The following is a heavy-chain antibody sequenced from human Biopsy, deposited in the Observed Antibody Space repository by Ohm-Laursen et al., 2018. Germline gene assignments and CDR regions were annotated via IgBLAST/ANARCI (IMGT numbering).Heavy chain of an antibody. CDR2: VYHSGTT. J-gene: IGHJ4*02. Sequence: TLSLTCRVSGGSIISYYWAWIRQPPGKGLEWIGSVYHSGTTYYSPSLKSRVTISVDTSKNQLSLKVTSVTAADTAAYYCARHDGNGPFALDSWGQGTLVTVSS. CDR3: ARHDGNGPFALDS. V-gene: IGHV4-39*01. D-gene: IGHD5-24*01. CDR1: GGSIISYY.